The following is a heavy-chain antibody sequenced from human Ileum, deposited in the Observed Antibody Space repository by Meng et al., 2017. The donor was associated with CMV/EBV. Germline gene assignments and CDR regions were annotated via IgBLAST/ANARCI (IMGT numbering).Heavy chain of an antibody. CDR3: VTDHRSDGSSYSLDP. CDR1: GDFFNDYA. J-gene: IGHJ5*02. CDR2: IIPSRGIQ. Sequence: QAQRVQSGAAVKKPGSPVKVSCKTSGDFFNDYANSWVRQAPGQGLEWLGGIIPSRGIQNYGRKFQGRVKISADTAYMELSSLRSEDTAAYYCVTDHRSDGSSYSLDPWGQGTLVTVSS. V-gene: IGHV1-69*10. D-gene: IGHD2-15*01.